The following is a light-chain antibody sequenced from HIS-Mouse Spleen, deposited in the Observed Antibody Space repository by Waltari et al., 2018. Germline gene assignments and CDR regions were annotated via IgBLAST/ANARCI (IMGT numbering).Light chain of an antibody. J-gene: IGLJ1*01. CDR1: TGAVPRGHY. CDR2: DTS. CDR3: LLSYSGARV. Sequence: QAVVTQEPSLTVSPGGTVTLTCCSSTGAVPRGHYPYWFQQKPGQAPRTLIYDTSNKHSWTPARFSGSLLGGKAALTLSGAQPEDEAEYYCLLSYSGARVFGTGTKVTVL. V-gene: IGLV7-46*01.